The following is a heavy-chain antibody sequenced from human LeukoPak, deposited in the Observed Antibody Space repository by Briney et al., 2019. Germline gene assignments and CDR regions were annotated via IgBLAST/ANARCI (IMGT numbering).Heavy chain of an antibody. V-gene: IGHV4-34*01. CDR3: ARGLPSYSGSRREGFDL. Sequence: PSETLSLTCAVYGGSFSGYYWSWIRQPPGKGLEWIGEINHTGSTNYNSSLKSRVTISLDTSKNQFSLKLSSVTAADTAVYYCARGLPSYSGSRREGFDLWGQGTLVTVSS. D-gene: IGHD3-10*01. J-gene: IGHJ5*02. CDR1: GGSFSGYY. CDR2: INHTGST.